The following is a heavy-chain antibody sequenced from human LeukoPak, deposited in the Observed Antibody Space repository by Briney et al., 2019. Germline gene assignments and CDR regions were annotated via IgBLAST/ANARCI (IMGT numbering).Heavy chain of an antibody. CDR1: GYTFTSYD. D-gene: IGHD3-3*02. CDR2: MKPNSGNT. CDR3: ATFLEPGYFGS. J-gene: IGHJ4*02. V-gene: IGHV1-8*01. Sequence: ASVKVSCKASGYTFTSYDINWVRHATGQGLERMGWMKPNSGNTGYAQKFKGRVTMTRSTYISTAYMELRSLRSEDTAVYFWATFLEPGYFGSGGQGTLVTVSS.